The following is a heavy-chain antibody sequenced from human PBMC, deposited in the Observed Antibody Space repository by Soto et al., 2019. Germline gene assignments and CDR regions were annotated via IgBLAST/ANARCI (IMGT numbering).Heavy chain of an antibody. J-gene: IGHJ6*02. CDR1: GGSFRRHG. CDR3: ARDPAPTVTTLGHGLDV. D-gene: IGHD4-17*01. CDR2: TIPVFDTA. Sequence: SVKVSCKASGGSFRRHGISWVRQAPGQGLEWMGGTIPVFDTANYAQKFQGRLTVTADESTNTAYMDLSSLTSEDTAVYYCARDPAPTVTTLGHGLDVWGQGTTVTVSS. V-gene: IGHV1-69*13.